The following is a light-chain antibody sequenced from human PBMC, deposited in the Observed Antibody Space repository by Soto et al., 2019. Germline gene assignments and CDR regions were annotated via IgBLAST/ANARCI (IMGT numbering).Light chain of an antibody. CDR3: AAWDDSLNGVV. CDR1: SSNIGSNA. CDR2: TYD. J-gene: IGLJ2*01. V-gene: IGLV1-44*01. Sequence: QLVLTQRPLASGTPGQRITISCSGSSSNIGSNAVNWYQQLPGTAPKLLIYTYDRRPSGVPDRFSGSKSGTSASLAISELQSEDEADYYCAAWDDSLNGVVFGGGTKLTVL.